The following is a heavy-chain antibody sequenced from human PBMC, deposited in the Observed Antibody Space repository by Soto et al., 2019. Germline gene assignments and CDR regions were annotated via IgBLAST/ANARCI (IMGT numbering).Heavy chain of an antibody. CDR2: INHSGST. D-gene: IGHD2-8*01. V-gene: IGHV4-34*01. Sequence: SETMPLTWSVYGGSFSGYYWSWIRQPPGKGLEWIGEINHSGSTNYNPSLKSRVTISVDTSKNQFSLKLSSVTAADTAVYYCARDQAWVLMAYYYYYGMDFWREGPTVT. CDR3: ARDQAWVLMAYYYYYGMDF. CDR1: GGSFSGYY. J-gene: IGHJ6*02.